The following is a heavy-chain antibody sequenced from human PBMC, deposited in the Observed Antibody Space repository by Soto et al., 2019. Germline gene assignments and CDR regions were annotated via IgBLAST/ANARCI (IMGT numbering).Heavy chain of an antibody. Sequence: SETLSLTCTVSGGSISSYYWSWIRQPPGKGLEWIGYIYYSRSTNYNPSLKSRVTISVDTSKNQFSLKLSSVTAADTAVYYCARDYAYYYDSSGYPKGPHFDYWGQGTLVTVSS. CDR2: IYYSRST. V-gene: IGHV4-59*01. CDR1: GGSISSYY. D-gene: IGHD3-22*01. J-gene: IGHJ4*02. CDR3: ARDYAYYYDSSGYPKGPHFDY.